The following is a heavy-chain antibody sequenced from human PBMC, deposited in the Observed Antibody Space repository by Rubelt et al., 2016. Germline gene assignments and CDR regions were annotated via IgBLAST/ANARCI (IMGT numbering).Heavy chain of an antibody. D-gene: IGHD3-10*01. J-gene: IGHJ5*02. V-gene: IGHV4-31*03. Sequence: QVQLQESGPGLVKPSQTLSLTCTVSGGSISSGGYYWSWIRQHPGKGLEWIGYIHYSGSTYYNPSLKRRVTISVDTSKDQCSLKLSSVTAADTAVYYCARTYYYGSGSYYWGWFDPWGQGTLVTVSS. CDR1: GGSISSGGYY. CDR2: IHYSGST. CDR3: ARTYYYGSGSYYWGWFDP.